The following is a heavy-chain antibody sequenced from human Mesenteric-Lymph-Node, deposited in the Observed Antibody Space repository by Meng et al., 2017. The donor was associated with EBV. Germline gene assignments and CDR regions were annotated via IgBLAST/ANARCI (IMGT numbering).Heavy chain of an antibody. V-gene: IGHV4-61*01. D-gene: IGHD3-3*01. CDR3: ARGRGVYYDFWSGYSA. Sequence: QVQLRQSGPGLGKPSVTLSLTCTVSGRSVASGSYYWGWIRQPPGKGLEWVGNIYYTGSTNYSPSLKSRVTISLDTSRNQFSLKLSSVTAADTAVYYCARGRGVYYDFWSGYSAWGQGTLVTVSS. CDR2: IYYTGST. J-gene: IGHJ4*02. CDR1: GRSVASGSYY.